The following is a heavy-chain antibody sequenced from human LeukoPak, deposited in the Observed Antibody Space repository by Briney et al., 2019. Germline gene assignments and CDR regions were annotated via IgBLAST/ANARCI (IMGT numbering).Heavy chain of an antibody. Sequence: PGGSLRLSCAASGLTFTSYAMNWVRQAPGKGVEWVSAISGNGASTHSADSVKGRFTISRDNSRNTLYLQMNSLRAEDTAIYYCAKAWVYYYGSGSYVDFWGQGTLVTVSS. CDR3: AKAWVYYYGSGSYVDF. J-gene: IGHJ4*02. CDR1: GLTFTSYA. V-gene: IGHV3-23*01. D-gene: IGHD3-10*01. CDR2: ISGNGAST.